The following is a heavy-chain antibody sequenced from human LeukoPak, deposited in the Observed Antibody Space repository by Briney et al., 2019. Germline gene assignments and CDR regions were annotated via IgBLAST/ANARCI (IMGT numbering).Heavy chain of an antibody. J-gene: IGHJ6*03. CDR2: ISTSSNTI. CDR3: ARVLRYCSGGNCYSGGLGYMDV. D-gene: IGHD2-15*01. Sequence: GGSLRLSCEASGFNFSDYYMSWIRQAPGKGLEWLSYISTSSNTIYYADSVKGRFTISRDNSKNSLYLQMNSLRAEDTAVYYCARVLRYCSGGNCYSGGLGYMDVWGKGTTVTISS. CDR1: GFNFSDYY. V-gene: IGHV3-11*01.